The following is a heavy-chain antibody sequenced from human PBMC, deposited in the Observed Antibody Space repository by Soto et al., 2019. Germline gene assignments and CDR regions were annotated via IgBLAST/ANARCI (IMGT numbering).Heavy chain of an antibody. Sequence: SGRIPSKAAGYTFTGYYMLWVRQANGQGLEWMGWINPNSGGTNYAQKFQGRVTMTRDTSISTAYMELSRLRSDDTAVYYCAREPPRGYSGYDLYYYYGMDVWGQGTTVNVSS. CDR3: AREPPRGYSGYDLYYYYGMDV. D-gene: IGHD5-12*01. CDR1: GYTFTGYY. V-gene: IGHV1-2*02. J-gene: IGHJ6*02. CDR2: INPNSGGT.